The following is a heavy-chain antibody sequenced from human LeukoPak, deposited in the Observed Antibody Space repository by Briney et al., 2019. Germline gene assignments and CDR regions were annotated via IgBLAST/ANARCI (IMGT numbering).Heavy chain of an antibody. CDR3: AKGVRRSSDYSSPVDY. V-gene: IGHV3-23*01. CDR2: NSGSGGST. CDR1: GFTYSSYA. J-gene: IGHJ4*02. Sequence: GGSVRLSCAASGFTYSSYAMSWVRQPPGKGLEWVSANSGSGGSTYYADSVKGRFTISRDNSRNTLYLQMNSRRAEDTAVYYCAKGVRRSSDYSSPVDYWGQGTLVTVSS. D-gene: IGHD3-22*01.